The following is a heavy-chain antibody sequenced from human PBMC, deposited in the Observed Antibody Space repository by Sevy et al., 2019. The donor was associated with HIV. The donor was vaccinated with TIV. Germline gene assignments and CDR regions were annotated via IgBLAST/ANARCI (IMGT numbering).Heavy chain of an antibody. D-gene: IGHD3-22*01. Sequence: GGSLRLYCTTSGFTFGDYALSWFRQAPGKGREWVGFIRSKANGGTTEYAASVNGRFTISRDDSKSIAYLQVNSLKTEDTAVYYCSRDMSYFDGSGFYDYWGQGTLVTVSS. V-gene: IGHV3-49*03. J-gene: IGHJ4*02. CDR2: IRSKANGGTT. CDR3: SRDMSYFDGSGFYDY. CDR1: GFTFGDYA.